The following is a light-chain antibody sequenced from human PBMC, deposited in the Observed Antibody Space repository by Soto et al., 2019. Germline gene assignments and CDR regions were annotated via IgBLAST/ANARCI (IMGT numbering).Light chain of an antibody. Sequence: QTVVTQPPSVSGAPGQRVTISCTGSSSNIGAGYDVHWYQQLPGTAPKLLISGNSNRPSGVPDRFSGSKSGTSASLAITGLQAEDEAVYYCQSYDSSLSGWVFGGGTKLTVL. CDR3: QSYDSSLSGWV. V-gene: IGLV1-40*01. CDR2: GNS. CDR1: SSNIGAGYD. J-gene: IGLJ3*02.